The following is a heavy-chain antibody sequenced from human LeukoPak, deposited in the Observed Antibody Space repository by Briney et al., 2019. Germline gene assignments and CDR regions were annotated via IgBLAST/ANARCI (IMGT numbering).Heavy chain of an antibody. D-gene: IGHD2-2*02. V-gene: IGHV4-59*12. Sequence: SETLSLTCTVSGGSISSYYWSWIRQPPGKGLEWIGYIYYSGSTYYNPSLKSRVTISVHTSKNQFSLKLSSVTAADTAVYYCARARRAAIRRQARYYFDYWGQGTLVTVSS. CDR1: GGSISSYY. J-gene: IGHJ4*02. CDR2: IYYSGST. CDR3: ARARRAAIRRQARYYFDY.